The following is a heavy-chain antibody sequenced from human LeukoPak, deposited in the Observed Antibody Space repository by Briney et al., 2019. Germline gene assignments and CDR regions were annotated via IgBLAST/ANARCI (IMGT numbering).Heavy chain of an antibody. Sequence: GGSLRLSCAASGFTFSSYGMHWVRQAPGKGLEWVAVISYDGSNKYYADSVKGRFTISRHNSKNTLYLQMNSLRAEDTAVYYCAKDSASYCSSTSCYGIDYWGQGTLVTVSS. J-gene: IGHJ4*02. D-gene: IGHD2-2*01. V-gene: IGHV3-30*18. CDR3: AKDSASYCSSTSCYGIDY. CDR2: ISYDGSNK. CDR1: GFTFSSYG.